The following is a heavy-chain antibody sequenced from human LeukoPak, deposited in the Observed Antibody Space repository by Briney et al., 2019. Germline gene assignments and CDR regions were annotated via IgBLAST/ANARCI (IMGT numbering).Heavy chain of an antibody. J-gene: IGHJ4*02. CDR3: ARGYCSSTSCYNDY. D-gene: IGHD2-2*02. Sequence: SVKGRFTISRDNSKNSLDLQMNSLRAEDTAVNYCARGYCSSTSCYNDYWGQGTLVTVSS. V-gene: IGHV3-30*01.